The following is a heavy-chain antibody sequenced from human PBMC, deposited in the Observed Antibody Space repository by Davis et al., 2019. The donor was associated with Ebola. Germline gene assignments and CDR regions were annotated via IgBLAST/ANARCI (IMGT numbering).Heavy chain of an antibody. CDR1: GFTFSSYG. V-gene: IGHV3-33*01. CDR3: ARDRNVTTVPYYYGMDV. CDR2: IWYDGSNK. Sequence: GGSLRLSCAASGFTFSSYGMHWVRQAPGKGLEWVAVIWYDGSNKYYADSVKGRFTISRDNSKNTLYLQMNSLRAGDTAVYYCARDRNVTTVPYYYGMDVWGQGTTVTVSS. D-gene: IGHD1-14*01. J-gene: IGHJ6*02.